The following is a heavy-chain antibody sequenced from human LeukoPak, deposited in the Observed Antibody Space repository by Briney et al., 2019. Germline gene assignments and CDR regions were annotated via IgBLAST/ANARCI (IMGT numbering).Heavy chain of an antibody. CDR3: ARADCSGSTCYLRRSWFDP. Sequence: GGSLRLSCAASGFTFSSFDMNWVRQAPGKGLEWVSPISTSSRYIYYRDSVKGRFTISRDDAKNSLYLQMNSLRVEDTAVYYCARADCSGSTCYLRRSWFDPWGQGTLVTVSS. CDR2: ISTSSRYI. V-gene: IGHV3-21*01. J-gene: IGHJ5*02. D-gene: IGHD2-2*01. CDR1: GFTFSSFD.